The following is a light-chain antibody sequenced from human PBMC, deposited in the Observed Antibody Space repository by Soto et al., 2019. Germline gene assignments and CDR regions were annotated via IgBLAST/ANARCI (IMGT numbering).Light chain of an antibody. Sequence: EIVLTQSPGSLSLSPGERATLSCRASQSVDSSFFAWYQQKPGQAPRLLIYGASNRATGIPFRFSGSRSGTEFTLIISRLEHEDSAVYYCQQYVSPVTFGQGTKVEI. J-gene: IGKJ1*01. CDR3: QQYVSPVT. V-gene: IGKV3-20*01. CDR1: QSVDSSF. CDR2: GAS.